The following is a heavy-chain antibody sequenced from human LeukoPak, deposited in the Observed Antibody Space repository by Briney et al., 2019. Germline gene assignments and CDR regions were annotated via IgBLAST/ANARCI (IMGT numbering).Heavy chain of an antibody. J-gene: IGHJ4*02. D-gene: IGHD1-14*01. CDR1: GVSIKSCY. CDR2: IYYTGST. CDR3: ARAVSIAGSGITN. V-gene: IGHV4-59*01. Sequence: KPSETLSLTCTVSGVSIKSCYWSWIRQPPGKELEWIGYIYYTGSTNYNPSLKSGVTISLDTSRNQFSLQLTPVTATDPAVYYCARAVSIAGSGITNSGQGIRLTAPS.